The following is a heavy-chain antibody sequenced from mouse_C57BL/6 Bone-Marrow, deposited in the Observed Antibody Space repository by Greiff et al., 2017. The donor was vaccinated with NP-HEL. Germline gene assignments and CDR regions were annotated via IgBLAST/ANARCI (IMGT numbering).Heavy chain of an antibody. D-gene: IGHD1-1*01. CDR3: ARGRYEYFDV. J-gene: IGHJ1*03. CDR2: IRNKANGYTT. Sequence: EVQRVESGGGLVQPGGSLSLSCAASGFTFTDYYMSWVRQPPGKALEWLGFIRNKANGYTTEYSASVKGRFTISRDNSQSILYLQMNALRAEDSATYYCARGRYEYFDVWGTGTTVTVSS. V-gene: IGHV7-3*01. CDR1: GFTFTDYY.